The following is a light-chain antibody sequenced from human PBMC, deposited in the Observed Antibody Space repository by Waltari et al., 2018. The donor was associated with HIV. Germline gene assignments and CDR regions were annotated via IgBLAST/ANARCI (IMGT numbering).Light chain of an antibody. CDR2: AAS. J-gene: IGKJ2*01. V-gene: IGKV3-20*01. Sequence: DMVLTQSPGTLSLSPGERATLSCRASQNVNNRYMACYQLKPGQPPRLLIYAASNRAPGIPARFSGRGSGTDFTLTITRLEPEDFAFYSCHQYGNPPFTFGQGSKLEI. CDR3: HQYGNPPFT. CDR1: QNVNNRY.